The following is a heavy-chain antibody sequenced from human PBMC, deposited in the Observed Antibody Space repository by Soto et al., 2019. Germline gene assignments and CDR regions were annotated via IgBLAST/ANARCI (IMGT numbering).Heavy chain of an antibody. V-gene: IGHV1-69*02. CDR1: GGTFSSYT. J-gene: IGHJ5*02. D-gene: IGHD6-13*01. Sequence: SVKVSCKASGGTFSSYTISWVRQAPGQGLEWMGRIIPILGIANYAQKFQGRVTITADKSTSTAYMELSSLRSEDTAVYYCARTSSSWYGDNWFDPWGQGTLVTVSS. CDR2: IIPILGIA. CDR3: ARTSSSWYGDNWFDP.